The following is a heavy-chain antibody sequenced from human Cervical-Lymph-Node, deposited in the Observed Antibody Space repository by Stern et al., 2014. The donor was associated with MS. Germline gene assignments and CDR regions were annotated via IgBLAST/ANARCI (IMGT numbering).Heavy chain of an antibody. Sequence: EVQLVESGGGLVQPGGSLRLSCAASGFAFSSCTMNWVRQAPGKGLEWVPYISGSSSSIYYADSVRVRFTIAKDNAKSLLYLEMNSLKDEDTAVYYCASRGNIYGWVYWGQGTLVTVSS. CDR3: ASRGNIYGWVY. CDR1: GFAFSSCT. J-gene: IGHJ4*02. V-gene: IGHV3-48*02. CDR2: ISGSSSSI. D-gene: IGHD5-18*01.